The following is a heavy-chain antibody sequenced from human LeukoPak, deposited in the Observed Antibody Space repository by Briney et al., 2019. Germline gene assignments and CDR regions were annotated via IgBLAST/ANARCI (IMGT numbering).Heavy chain of an antibody. CDR3: AKEYCSNSVCHSLDY. CDR1: GFTFSSSG. CDR2: ISYDGSNK. Sequence: GGSLRLSCAASGFTFSSSGMHWVRQAPGKGLEWVAVISYDGSNKYYADSVKGRFTFSRDNSKNTLYLQMNSLRAEDTAVYYCAKEYCSNSVCHSLDYWGQGTLVIVSS. J-gene: IGHJ4*02. V-gene: IGHV3-30*18. D-gene: IGHD2-8*01.